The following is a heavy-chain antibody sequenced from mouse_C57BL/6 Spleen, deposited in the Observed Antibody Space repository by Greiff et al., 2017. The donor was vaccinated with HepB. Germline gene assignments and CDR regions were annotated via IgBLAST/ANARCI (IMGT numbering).Heavy chain of an antibody. Sequence: QVQLQQSGPELVKPGASVKLSCKASGYTFTSYDINWVKQRPGQGLEWIGWIYPRDGSTKYNEKFKSKATLTVDKPSSTAYMQLSSLTSEDSAVYYCAREEGDGYYTAMDYWGQGTSVTVSS. CDR2: IYPRDGST. CDR3: AREEGDGYYTAMDY. CDR1: GYTFTSYD. V-gene: IGHV1-85*01. D-gene: IGHD2-3*01. J-gene: IGHJ4*01.